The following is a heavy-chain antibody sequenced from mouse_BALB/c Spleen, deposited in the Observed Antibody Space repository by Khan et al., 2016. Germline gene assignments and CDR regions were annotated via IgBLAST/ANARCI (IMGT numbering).Heavy chain of an antibody. D-gene: IGHD1-1*01. CDR1: DFNIKDTF. J-gene: IGHJ2*01. CDR3: AGDFGTSYGY. Sequence: VQLQQSGTELVKPGASVKLSCTASDFNIKDTFLHWVKQRPDQDLEWIGRIDPATSNTKYDPKFRDKATITSDTSSNTAYLQLSSLTSDDTAGYYCAGDFGTSYGYWGPGATLTVSS. V-gene: IGHV14-3*02. CDR2: IDPATSNT.